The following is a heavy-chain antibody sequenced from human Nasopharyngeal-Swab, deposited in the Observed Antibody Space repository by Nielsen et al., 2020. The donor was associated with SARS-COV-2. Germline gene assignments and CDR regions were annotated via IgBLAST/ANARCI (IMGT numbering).Heavy chain of an antibody. CDR2: IIPIFGTA. D-gene: IGHD6-13*01. V-gene: IGHV1-69*01. Sequence: WVRQAPGQGLEWMGGIIPIFGTANYARKFQGRVTITADESTSTAYMELSSLRSEDTAVYYCARGYSSSWQGYYFDYWGQGTLVTVSS. J-gene: IGHJ4*02. CDR3: ARGYSSSWQGYYFDY.